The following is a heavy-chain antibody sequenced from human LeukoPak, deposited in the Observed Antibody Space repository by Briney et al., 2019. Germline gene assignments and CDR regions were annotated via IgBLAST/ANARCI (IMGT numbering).Heavy chain of an antibody. CDR2: INYSGST. Sequence: SETLSLTCTVSGGSVSSTSYYWGWIRQPPGKGLEWIGSINYSGSTYYNPSLKSRVTISVDTSKNQFSLKLTALTDADTAVYNCARGLGRGFEKYYFDSWGQGPLATVSS. J-gene: IGHJ4*02. CDR3: ARGLGRGFEKYYFDS. CDR1: GGSVSSTSYY. D-gene: IGHD6-19*01. V-gene: IGHV4-39*01.